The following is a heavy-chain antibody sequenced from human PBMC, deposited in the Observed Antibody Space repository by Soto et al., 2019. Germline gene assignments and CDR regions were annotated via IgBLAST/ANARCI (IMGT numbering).Heavy chain of an antibody. CDR1: GFAFRSYW. D-gene: IGHD1-1*01. Sequence: GSLRLSCAASGFAFRSYWMHWVRQIPGKGPVWVSRIYNDGSRAAYADSVKGRFTISRDNAKNTPYLQMSSLTVEDTAVYYCARDFSGETTPYFDLWGQGALVTVSS. CDR2: IYNDGSRA. J-gene: IGHJ4*02. V-gene: IGHV3-74*01. CDR3: ARDFSGETTPYFDL.